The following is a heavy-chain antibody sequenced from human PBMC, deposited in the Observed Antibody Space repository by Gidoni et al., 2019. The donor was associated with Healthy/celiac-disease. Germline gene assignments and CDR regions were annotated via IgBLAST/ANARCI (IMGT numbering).Heavy chain of an antibody. D-gene: IGHD6-19*01. Sequence: QVQLVESGGGVVQPGRSLRLSCAASGFTFSSYGMHWVRQAPGKGLEWVAGIWYDGSNKYYADSVKGRFTISRDNSNNTLYLQMNSLRAEDTAVYYCARVLAVAGYYYYYGMDVWGQGTTVTVSS. CDR1: GFTFSSYG. CDR2: IWYDGSNK. CDR3: ARVLAVAGYYYYYGMDV. V-gene: IGHV3-33*01. J-gene: IGHJ6*02.